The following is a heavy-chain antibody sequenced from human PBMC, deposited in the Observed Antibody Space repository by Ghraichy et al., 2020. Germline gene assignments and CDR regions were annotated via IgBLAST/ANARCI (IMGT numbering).Heavy chain of an antibody. J-gene: IGHJ6*02. V-gene: IGHV3-23*01. CDR3: AKGVDGATVPYGMDL. CDR1: GFTFNNYA. D-gene: IGHD4-17*01. Sequence: GGSLRLSCAASGFTFNNYAMSWVRQAPTKGLEWVSTVSSSGEATFYAGSVKGRFTISRDNSKNTLFVQMNSLRADDTAVYFCAKGVDGATVPYGMDLWGQGTTVTVSS. CDR2: VSSSGEAT.